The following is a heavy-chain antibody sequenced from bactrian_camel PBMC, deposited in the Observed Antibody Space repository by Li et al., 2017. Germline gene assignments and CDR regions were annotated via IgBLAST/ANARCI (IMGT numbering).Heavy chain of an antibody. CDR1: RVTSSTRS. D-gene: IGHD3*01. CDR3: VKEPGHGVIMYDY. Sequence: QLVESGGGSVQAGGSLRLSCVPARVTSSTRSMAWFRQGSGEGVVGREGVAAIEGDGTTTYADFVKGRFTISRDNTKNTLYLQMNALKTEDTAMYYCVKEPGHGVIMYDYWGQGTQVTVS. CDR2: IEGDGTT. J-gene: IGHJ4*01. V-gene: IGHV3S1*01.